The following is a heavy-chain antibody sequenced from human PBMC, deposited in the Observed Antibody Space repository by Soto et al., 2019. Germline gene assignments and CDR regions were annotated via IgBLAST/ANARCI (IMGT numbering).Heavy chain of an antibody. J-gene: IGHJ6*02. V-gene: IGHV3-48*02. CDR2: ISSSSGTI. D-gene: IGHD6-13*01. CDR1: GFTFRNYA. CDR3: AREVDSSPYYYYGMDV. Sequence: SLRLSCAASGFTFRNYAMNWVRQAPGKGLEWVSYISSSSGTIYYADSVKGRFTISRDNAKNSVSLQMNSLRDEDTAMYYCAREVDSSPYYYYGMDVWGQGTTVTVSS.